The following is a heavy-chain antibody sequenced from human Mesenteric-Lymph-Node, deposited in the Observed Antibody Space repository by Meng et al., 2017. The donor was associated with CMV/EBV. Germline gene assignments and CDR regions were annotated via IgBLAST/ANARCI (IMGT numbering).Heavy chain of an antibody. CDR2: IGSAGDR. Sequence: GESLKISCAASGFSFSSHDMHWVRQTPGKGLEWVSSIGSAGDRYYAGSVKGRFTISRDNSKNTLYLQMNTLRAEDTAVYYCARDILAYSNYKSFNYWGQGTLVTVSS. V-gene: IGHV3-13*01. J-gene: IGHJ4*02. CDR3: ARDILAYSNYKSFNY. D-gene: IGHD4-11*01. CDR1: GFSFSSHD.